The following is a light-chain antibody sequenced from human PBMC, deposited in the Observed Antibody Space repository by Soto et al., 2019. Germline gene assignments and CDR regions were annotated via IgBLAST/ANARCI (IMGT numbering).Light chain of an antibody. CDR2: DVS. CDR3: SSWTSRATHD. V-gene: IGLV2-14*03. CDR1: SSDIGAYNF. Sequence: QSVLTQPASVSGSPGQSITISCPGTSSDIGAYNFVSWYQQHPGKAPKLIIYDVSNRPSGVSNRFSGSKSGNTASLTISGLQAEDEADYYCSSWTSRATHDFGSGTKVTV. J-gene: IGLJ1*01.